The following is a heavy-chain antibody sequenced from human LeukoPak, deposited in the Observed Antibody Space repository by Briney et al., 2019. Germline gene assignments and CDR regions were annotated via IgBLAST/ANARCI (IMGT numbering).Heavy chain of an antibody. J-gene: IGHJ6*03. CDR1: GYTFTSYG. CDR3: ARDRGRGYGDYYYYMDV. V-gene: IGHV1-18*01. CDR2: ISAYNGNT. D-gene: IGHD4-17*01. Sequence: ASVKVSCKTSGYTFTSYGISWVRQAPGQGLEWMGWISAYNGNTNYAQKLQGRVTMTTDTSTSTAYMELRSLRSDDTAVYYCARDRGRGYGDYYYYMDVWGKGTTVTVSS.